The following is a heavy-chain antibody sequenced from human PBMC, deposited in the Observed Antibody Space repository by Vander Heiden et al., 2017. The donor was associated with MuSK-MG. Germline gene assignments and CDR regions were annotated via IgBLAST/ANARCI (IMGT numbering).Heavy chain of an antibody. J-gene: IGHJ2*01. V-gene: IGHV2-26*01. Sequence: QVTLKESGPVLVKPTETLTLTCTASRFSLRNARMGVSWIRQPPGKALEWLAHTFSNDEKSYSTSQKSRLTISKDTSKSQVVLTMTHMDHVGTATYYCARTVVTAELWYFDLWGRGTLVTVSS. CDR2: TFSNDEK. D-gene: IGHD2-21*02. CDR3: ARTVVTAELWYFDL. CDR1: RFSLRNARMG.